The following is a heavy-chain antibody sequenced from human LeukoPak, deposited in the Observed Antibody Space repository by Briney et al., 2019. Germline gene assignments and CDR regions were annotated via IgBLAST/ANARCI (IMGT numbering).Heavy chain of an antibody. Sequence: ASVKVSCKASGYTFTSNYMHWVRQAPGQGLEWMGIINPSGGSTSYPQKFQGRVTMTRDTSTTTVYMELSSLRSEDTAVYYCARDSLVAGNAFDIWGQGTMVTVSS. J-gene: IGHJ3*02. CDR1: GYTFTSNY. D-gene: IGHD6-19*01. V-gene: IGHV1-46*01. CDR3: ARDSLVAGNAFDI. CDR2: INPSGGST.